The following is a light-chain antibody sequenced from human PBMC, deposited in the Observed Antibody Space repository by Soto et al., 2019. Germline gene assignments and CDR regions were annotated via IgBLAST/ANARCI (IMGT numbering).Light chain of an antibody. Sequence: DIQMTQSPSSLSSSVLYIVTISCQASHDISSYLNWYQQKPGKAPKLLIYAASSLQSGVPSRFSGSGSGTDFTLTISSLQPEDFATYYCQQSYSTPITFGQGTRLEIK. CDR3: QQSYSTPIT. J-gene: IGKJ5*01. V-gene: IGKV1-39*01. CDR2: AAS. CDR1: HDISSY.